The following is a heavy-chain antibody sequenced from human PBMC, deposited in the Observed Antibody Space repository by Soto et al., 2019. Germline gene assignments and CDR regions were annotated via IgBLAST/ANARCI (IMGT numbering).Heavy chain of an antibody. CDR3: AKDTWGAYTAMVPVDDY. D-gene: IGHD5-18*01. CDR1: GFTFSSYG. J-gene: IGHJ4*02. Sequence: QVQLVESGGGVVQPGRSLRLSCAASGFTFSSYGMYWVRQAPGKGLEWVAVISYDGSNKYYADSVKGRFTISRDNSKNTLYLQMNSLRAEDTAVYYCAKDTWGAYTAMVPVDDYWGQGTLVTVSS. V-gene: IGHV3-30*18. CDR2: ISYDGSNK.